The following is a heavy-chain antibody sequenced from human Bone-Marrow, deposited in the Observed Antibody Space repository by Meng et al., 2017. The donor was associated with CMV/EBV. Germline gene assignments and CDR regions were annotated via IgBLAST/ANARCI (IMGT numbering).Heavy chain of an antibody. D-gene: IGHD2-15*01. CDR2: INPNSGGT. CDR3: ARDRKVVVALTPTLRRYGMDV. CDR1: GYTFTGYY. V-gene: IGHV1-2*02. J-gene: IGHJ6*02. Sequence: ASVKVSCKASGYTFTGYYMHWVRQAPGQGLEWMGWINPNSGGTNYAQKFQGRVTMNRDTSISTAYMELSRLRSDDTAVYYCARDRKVVVALTPTLRRYGMDVWGQGTTVTVPS.